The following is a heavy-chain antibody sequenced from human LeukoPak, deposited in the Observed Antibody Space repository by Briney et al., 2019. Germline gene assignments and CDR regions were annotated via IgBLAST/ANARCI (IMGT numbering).Heavy chain of an antibody. CDR2: INPSGGST. J-gene: IGHJ4*02. V-gene: IGHV1-46*01. Sequence: GASVKVSCKASGGTFSSYAISWVRQAPGQGLEWKGIINPSGGSTSYAQKFQGRVTMTRDTSTSTVYMELSSLRSEDTAAYYCARIHDSSGYYYNFDYWGQGTLVTVSS. CDR1: GGTFSSYA. CDR3: ARIHDSSGYYYNFDY. D-gene: IGHD3-22*01.